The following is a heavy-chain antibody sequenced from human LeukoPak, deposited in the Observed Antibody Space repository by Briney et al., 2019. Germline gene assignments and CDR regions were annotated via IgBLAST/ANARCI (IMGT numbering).Heavy chain of an antibody. V-gene: IGHV3-23*01. J-gene: IGHJ4*02. D-gene: IGHD5-12*01. CDR1: GFTSSSYA. Sequence: GGSLRLSCAASGFTSSSYAMSWVRQAPGKGLEWVSAISGSGGSTYYADSVKGRFTISRDNSKNTLYLQMNSLRAEDTAVYYCAKDITRGLATITPDYFDYWGQGTLVTVSS. CDR3: AKDITRGLATITPDYFDY. CDR2: ISGSGGST.